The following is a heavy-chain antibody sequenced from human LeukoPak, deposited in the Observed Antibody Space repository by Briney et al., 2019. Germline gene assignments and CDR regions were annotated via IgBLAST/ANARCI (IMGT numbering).Heavy chain of an antibody. D-gene: IGHD6-6*01. CDR3: ARTATLPGGAARPRGWFDP. CDR2: IYYSGST. CDR1: GGSISSYY. Sequence: PSETLSLTCTVSGGSISSYYWSWIRQPPGKGLEWIGYIYYSGSTNYNPSLKSRVTISVDTSKNQFSLKLSSVTAADTAVYYCARTATLPGGAARPRGWFDPWGQGTLVTVSS. J-gene: IGHJ5*02. V-gene: IGHV4-59*01.